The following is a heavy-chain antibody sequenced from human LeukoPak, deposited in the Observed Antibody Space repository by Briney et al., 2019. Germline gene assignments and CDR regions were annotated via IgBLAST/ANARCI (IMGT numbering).Heavy chain of an antibody. CDR1: GYSINSGYY. CDR2: IYHSGST. CDR3: ARHDGGGY. V-gene: IGHV4-38-2*02. J-gene: IGHJ4*02. Sequence: PSETLSLTCTVSGYSINSGYYWGWIRQPPGKGLEWIGSIYHSGSTNYNPSLKSRVTISVDTSKDQFSLKLSSVTAADTAVYYCARHDGGGYWGQGTLVTVSS.